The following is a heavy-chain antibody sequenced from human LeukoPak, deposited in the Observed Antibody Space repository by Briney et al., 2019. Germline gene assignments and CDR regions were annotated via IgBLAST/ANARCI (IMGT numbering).Heavy chain of an antibody. CDR3: AELGITMIGGV. CDR2: INSDGYSI. D-gene: IGHD3-10*02. V-gene: IGHV3-74*01. J-gene: IGHJ6*04. Sequence: GGSLRLSCAATGFTFSSYWMHWVRHAPGKGPVWLARINSDGYSISYADSVKGRFTISRDNAKNSLYLQMNSLRAEDTAVYYCAELGITMIGGVWGKGTTVTISS. CDR1: GFTFSSYW.